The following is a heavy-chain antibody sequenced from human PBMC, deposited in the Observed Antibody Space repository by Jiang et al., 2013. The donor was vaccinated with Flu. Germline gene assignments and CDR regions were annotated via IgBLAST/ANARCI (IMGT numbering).Heavy chain of an antibody. D-gene: IGHD3-22*01. CDR3: ARNYYDSSGYYDY. J-gene: IGHJ4*02. CDR1: GFTVSSNY. CDR2: IYSGGST. Sequence: QLLESGGGLVQPGGSLRLSCAASGFTVSSNYMSWVRQAPGKGLEWVSVIYSGGSTYYADSVKGRFTISRDNSKNTLYLQMNSLRAEDTAVYYCARNYYDSSGYYDYWGQGTLVTVSS. V-gene: IGHV3-66*01.